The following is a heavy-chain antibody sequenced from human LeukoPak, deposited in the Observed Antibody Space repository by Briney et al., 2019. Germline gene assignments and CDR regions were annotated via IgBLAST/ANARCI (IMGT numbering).Heavy chain of an antibody. J-gene: IGHJ4*02. CDR1: GYSISSGYY. V-gene: IGHV4-38-2*02. D-gene: IGHD3-10*01. Sequence: PSETLSLTCTVSGYSISSGYYWGWIRQPPGKGLEWIGSIYHSGSTYYNPSLKSRVTISVDTSKNQFSLKLSSVTAADTAVYYCASDGYGSGSYWYYWGQGTLVTVSS. CDR2: IYHSGST. CDR3: ASDGYGSGSYWYY.